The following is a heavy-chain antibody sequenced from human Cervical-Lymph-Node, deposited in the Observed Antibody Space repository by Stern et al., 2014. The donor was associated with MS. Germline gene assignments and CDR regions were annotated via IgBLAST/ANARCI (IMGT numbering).Heavy chain of an antibody. CDR1: GFIFSSYD. J-gene: IGHJ5*01. CDR2: ISGSGDSS. D-gene: IGHD1-1*01. CDR3: VKANWKGYRRCFDP. V-gene: IGHV3-23*04. Sequence: EVQLVESGGGLVQPGGSLRLSCAASGFIFSSYDMSWVRQAPGEGLEWVSGISGSGDSSYYADSVEGRFTISRDSSTNTVYLQMHSLRADDTAIYYCVKANWKGYRRCFDPWGQGTLVTVSS.